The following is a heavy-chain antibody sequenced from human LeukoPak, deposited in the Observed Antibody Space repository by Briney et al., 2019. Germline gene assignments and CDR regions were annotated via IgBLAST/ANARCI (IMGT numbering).Heavy chain of an antibody. CDR2: ISAGSSTI. J-gene: IGHJ4*02. CDR1: GFTFSSYW. V-gene: IGHV3-48*01. D-gene: IGHD5-24*01. CDR3: ARDFSDGWHAVDY. Sequence: PGGSLRLSCAASGFTFSSYWMSWVRQAPGKGLEWVSYISAGSSTIYYADSVKGRFSSSRDNAKNSLYLQMNSLRAEDTAVYYCARDFSDGWHAVDYWGQGTLVTVSS.